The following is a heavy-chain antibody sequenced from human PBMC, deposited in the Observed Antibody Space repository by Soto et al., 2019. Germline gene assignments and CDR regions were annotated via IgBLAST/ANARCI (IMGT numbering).Heavy chain of an antibody. D-gene: IGHD2-2*01. CDR3: ARDTVTSLTPYQGFYYYGMDV. CDR2: IYPGDSYT. CDR1: GYSFTSYW. V-gene: IGHV5-51*01. Sequence: GESLKISCKGSGYSFTSYWIGWLRQMPGKGLEWMGIIYPGDSYTRYSPSFQGQVTISADKSISTAYLQWSSLKASDTAMYYCARDTVTSLTPYQGFYYYGMDVWGQGTTVTVSS. J-gene: IGHJ6*02.